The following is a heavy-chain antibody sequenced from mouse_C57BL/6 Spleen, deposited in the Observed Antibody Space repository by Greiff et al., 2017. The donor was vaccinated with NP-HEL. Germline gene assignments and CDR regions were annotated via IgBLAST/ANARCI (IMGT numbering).Heavy chain of an antibody. CDR1: GYTFTDHT. CDR3: ASWGGYDGYFHWYFDV. Sequence: VQLQQSDAELVKPGASVKISCKVSGYTFTDHTIHWMKQRPEQGLEWIGYIYPRDGSTKYNEKFKGKATLTADKSSSTAYMQLNSLTSEDSAVYFCASWGGYDGYFHWYFDVWGTGTTVTVSS. J-gene: IGHJ1*03. CDR2: IYPRDGST. V-gene: IGHV1-78*01. D-gene: IGHD2-3*01.